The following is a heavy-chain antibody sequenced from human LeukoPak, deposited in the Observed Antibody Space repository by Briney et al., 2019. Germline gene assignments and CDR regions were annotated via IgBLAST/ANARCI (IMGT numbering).Heavy chain of an antibody. CDR2: INNDGSNT. Sequence: GGSLRLSCAASGFTFTNYWMHWVRQAPGKGLVWVSRINNDGSNTNDVDSVKGRFTISRDNSKNTLYLQMNSLRAEDTAVYYCAKVGFSSGWYTPLAYYYYMDVWGKGTTVTISS. CDR3: AKVGFSSGWYTPLAYYYYMDV. V-gene: IGHV3-74*01. J-gene: IGHJ6*03. CDR1: GFTFTNYW. D-gene: IGHD6-19*01.